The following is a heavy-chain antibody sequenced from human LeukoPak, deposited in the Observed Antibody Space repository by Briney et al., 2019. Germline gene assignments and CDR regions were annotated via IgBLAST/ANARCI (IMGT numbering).Heavy chain of an antibody. CDR2: MNPNSGNT. CDR1: GYTFTGYY. J-gene: IGHJ6*02. CDR3: ARAPGYNRRGGMDV. D-gene: IGHD5-24*01. Sequence: ASVKVSCKASGYTFTGYYMHWVRQAPGQGLEWMGWMNPNSGNTGYAQKFQGRVTMTRNTSISTAYMELSSLRSEDTAVYYCARAPGYNRRGGMDVWGQGTTVTVSS. V-gene: IGHV1-8*02.